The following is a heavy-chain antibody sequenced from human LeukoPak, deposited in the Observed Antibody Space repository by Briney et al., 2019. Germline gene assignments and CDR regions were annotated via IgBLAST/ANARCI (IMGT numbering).Heavy chain of an antibody. CDR3: ARDLLSYYDSSGYYFDY. CDR1: GFTFSSHG. V-gene: IGHV3-66*01. Sequence: GGSLRLSCAASGFTFSSHGMNWVRQAPGKGLEWVSVIYSGGSTYYADSVKGRFTISRDNSKNTLYLQMNSLRAEDTAVYYCARDLLSYYDSSGYYFDYWGQGTLVTVSS. D-gene: IGHD3-22*01. CDR2: IYSGGST. J-gene: IGHJ4*02.